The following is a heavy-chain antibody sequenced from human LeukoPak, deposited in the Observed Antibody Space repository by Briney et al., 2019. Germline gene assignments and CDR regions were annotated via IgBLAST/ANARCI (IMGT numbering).Heavy chain of an antibody. V-gene: IGHV4-39*01. CDR2: IYYSGST. Sequence: TFSNYWMSWVRQAPGKGLEWIGSIYYSGSTYYNPSLKSRVTISVDTSKNQFSLKLSSVTAADTAVYYCARHPIGYSYGTFDYWGQGTLVTVSS. D-gene: IGHD5-18*01. CDR1: TFSNYW. CDR3: ARHPIGYSYGTFDY. J-gene: IGHJ4*02.